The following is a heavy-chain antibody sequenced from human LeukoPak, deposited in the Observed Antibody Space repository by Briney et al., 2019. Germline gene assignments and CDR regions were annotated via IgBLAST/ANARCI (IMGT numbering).Heavy chain of an antibody. Sequence: ASVKVSCKASGYTFTSYAMHWVRQAPGQRLEWMGWINAGNGNTKYSQKFQGRVTISRDTSASTAYMELRSLRSDDTAVYYCARDRGYDYYDSSGYYILDYWGQGTLVTVSS. V-gene: IGHV1-3*01. J-gene: IGHJ4*02. D-gene: IGHD3-22*01. CDR3: ARDRGYDYYDSSGYYILDY. CDR2: INAGNGNT. CDR1: GYTFTSYA.